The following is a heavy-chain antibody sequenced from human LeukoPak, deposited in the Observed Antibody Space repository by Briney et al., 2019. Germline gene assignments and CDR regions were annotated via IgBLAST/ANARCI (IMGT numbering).Heavy chain of an antibody. Sequence: PGGSLRLSCAASGFTFSSYAMHWVRQASGKGLEWVGRIRSKANSYATAYAASVKGRFTISRDDSKNTAYLQMNSLKTEDTAVYYCTRLVTGDDYWGQGTLVTVSS. V-gene: IGHV3-73*01. CDR1: GFTFSSYA. CDR2: IRSKANSYAT. J-gene: IGHJ4*02. CDR3: TRLVTGDDY. D-gene: IGHD2-21*02.